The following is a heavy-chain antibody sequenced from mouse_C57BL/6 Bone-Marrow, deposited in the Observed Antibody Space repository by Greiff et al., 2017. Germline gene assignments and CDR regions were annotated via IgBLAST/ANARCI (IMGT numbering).Heavy chain of an antibody. CDR2: IDPDNGDT. D-gene: IGHD1-1*01. CDR3: TTIRVTTVVADY. CDR1: GFNIKDDY. Sequence: VQLQQSGAELVRPGASVKLSCTASGFNIKDDYMHWVKQRPEQGLEWIGWIDPDNGDTEYASKFQGKATITADTSSNTAYLQLSSLTSEDTAVYYCTTIRVTTVVADYWGQGTTLTVSS. J-gene: IGHJ2*01. V-gene: IGHV14-4*01.